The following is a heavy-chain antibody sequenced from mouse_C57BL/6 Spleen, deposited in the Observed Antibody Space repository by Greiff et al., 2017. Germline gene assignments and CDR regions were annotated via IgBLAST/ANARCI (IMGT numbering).Heavy chain of an antibody. Sequence: VQLQQPGAELVRPGTSVKLSCKASGYTFTSYWMHWVKQRPGQGLEWIGVIDPSDSYTNYNQKFKGKATLTVDTSSSTAYMQLSSLTSEDSAVYYCAREDYGSSYPGNYWGKGTTLTVSS. CDR2: IDPSDSYT. CDR1: GYTFTSYW. CDR3: AREDYGSSYPGNY. V-gene: IGHV1-59*01. D-gene: IGHD1-1*01. J-gene: IGHJ2*01.